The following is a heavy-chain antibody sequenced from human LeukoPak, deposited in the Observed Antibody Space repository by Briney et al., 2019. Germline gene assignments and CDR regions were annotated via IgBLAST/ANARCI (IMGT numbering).Heavy chain of an antibody. V-gene: IGHV1-2*02. J-gene: IGHJ4*02. CDR1: GYTFTGYY. D-gene: IGHD3-22*01. CDR2: INPNSGDT. Sequence: ASVKVSCKASGYTFTGYYIHWVRQAPGQGLEWMGWINPNSGDTHYAQKFQGRVTMTRDTSISTASMQLSRLRSDDTAVYFCARDPNYDTSGYYYRGDGVDYWGQGTLVTVSS. CDR3: ARDPNYDTSGYYYRGDGVDY.